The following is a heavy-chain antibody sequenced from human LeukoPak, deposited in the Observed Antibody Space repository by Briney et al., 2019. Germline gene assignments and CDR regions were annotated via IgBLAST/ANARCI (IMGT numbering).Heavy chain of an antibody. J-gene: IGHJ4*02. CDR1: GFTFSSYS. V-gene: IGHV3-48*04. CDR3: ARAGKGFDY. Sequence: PGGSLRLSCAAFGFTFSSYSMNWVRQAPGKGLEWVSCISSSGSSIHYADSVKGRFTISRDNAKNSLYLQMNSLRAEDTAVYYCARAGKGFDYWGQGTLVTVSS. CDR2: ISSSGSSI.